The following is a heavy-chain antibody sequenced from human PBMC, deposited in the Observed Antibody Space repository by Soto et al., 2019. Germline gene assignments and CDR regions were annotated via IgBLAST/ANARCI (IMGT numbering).Heavy chain of an antibody. D-gene: IGHD1-7*01. CDR2: IYYSGST. CDR1: GGSISSYY. Sequence: QVQLQESGPGLAKPSETLSLTCTVSGGSISSYYWSWIRQPPGKGLEWIGYIYYSGSTNYNPSLKSRVTISVDTSKNQFSLKLSSVTAADTAVYYCARARITGTTCFDPWGQGTLVTVSS. V-gene: IGHV4-59*01. CDR3: ARARITGTTCFDP. J-gene: IGHJ5*02.